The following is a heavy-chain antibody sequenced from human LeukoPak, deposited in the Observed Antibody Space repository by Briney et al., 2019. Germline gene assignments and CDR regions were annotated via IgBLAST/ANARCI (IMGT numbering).Heavy chain of an antibody. Sequence: GGSLRLSCAASGFTFSSYAMSWVRQAPGKGLEWVSAISGSGGSTYYADSVKGRFTISRDNSKNTLYLQMNSLRAEDTAVYYCATDIRGYSYGYCDYWGQGTLVTVSS. V-gene: IGHV3-23*01. CDR3: ATDIRGYSYGYCDY. D-gene: IGHD5-18*01. J-gene: IGHJ4*02. CDR1: GFTFSSYA. CDR2: ISGSGGST.